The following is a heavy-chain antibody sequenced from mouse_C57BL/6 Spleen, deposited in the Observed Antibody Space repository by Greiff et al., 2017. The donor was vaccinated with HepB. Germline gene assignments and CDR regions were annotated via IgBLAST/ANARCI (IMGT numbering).Heavy chain of an antibody. J-gene: IGHJ2*01. CDR3: AREGQLRLLFDY. CDR2: IYPGDGDT. Sequence: QVQLQQSGPELVKPGASVKISCKASGYAFSSSWMNWVKQRPGKGLEWIGRIYPGDGDTNYNGKFKGKATLTADKSSSTAYMQLSSLTSEDSAVYFCAREGQLRLLFDYWGQGTTLTVSS. CDR1: GYAFSSSW. V-gene: IGHV1-82*01. D-gene: IGHD3-2*02.